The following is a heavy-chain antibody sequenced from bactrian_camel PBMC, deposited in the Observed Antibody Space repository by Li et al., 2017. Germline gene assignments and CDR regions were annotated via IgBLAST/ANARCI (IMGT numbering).Heavy chain of an antibody. CDR1: GYTYSRYC. D-gene: IGHD6*01. Sequence: HVQLVESGGGSVQAGGTLRLSCAASGYTYSRYCIGWFRQAPGKEREGVAFIGSGGSTTYADSVKGRFTISQDNAKNILHLQTNSLKPDDTAMYYCTAGRLEFGGMSDIPCSNVYWGQGTQVTVS. CDR3: TAGRLEFGGMSDIPCSNVY. V-gene: IGHV3S55*01. CDR2: IGSGGST. J-gene: IGHJ4*01.